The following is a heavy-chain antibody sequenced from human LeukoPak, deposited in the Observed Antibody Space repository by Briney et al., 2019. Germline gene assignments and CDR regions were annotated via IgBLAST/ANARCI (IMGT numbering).Heavy chain of an antibody. V-gene: IGHV1-2*02. CDR3: ARDSGTGDFDY. J-gene: IGHJ4*02. D-gene: IGHD3-10*01. Sequence: ASVKVSCKASGYTFTFYGITWVRQAPGQGLEWMGWINPNSGGTNYAQKFQGRVTMTRDTSISTAYMELSRLRSDDTAVYYCARDSGTGDFDYWGQGTLVTVSS. CDR1: GYTFTFYG. CDR2: INPNSGGT.